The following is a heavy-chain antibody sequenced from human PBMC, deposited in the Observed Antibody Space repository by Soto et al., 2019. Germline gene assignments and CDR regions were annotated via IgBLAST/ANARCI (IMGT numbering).Heavy chain of an antibody. CDR2: ISSSGSTI. CDR1: GFTFSDYY. Sequence: PGGSLRLSCAASGFTFSDYYMSWIRQAPGKGLEWVSYISSSGSTIYYADSVKGRFTISRDNAKNSLYLQMNSLRAEDTAVYYCASCSGGSCYYYYYMDVWGKGTTVTVSS. J-gene: IGHJ6*03. CDR3: ASCSGGSCYYYYYMDV. V-gene: IGHV3-11*01. D-gene: IGHD2-15*01.